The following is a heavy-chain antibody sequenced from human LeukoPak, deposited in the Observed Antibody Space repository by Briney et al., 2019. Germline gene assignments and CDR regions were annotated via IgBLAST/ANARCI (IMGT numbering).Heavy chain of an antibody. J-gene: IGHJ4*02. D-gene: IGHD5-12*01. Sequence: QSGGSLRLSCTASKFYFSTYDMNWVRQVPGKGLEWVSYIDSSASTTYYAGSVQGRFTVSRDNAKNSLYLQMTSLRVEDTAFYYCASAHGGSGYDRPFDYWGQGTLVTVSS. CDR1: KFYFSTYD. V-gene: IGHV3-48*03. CDR3: ASAHGGSGYDRPFDY. CDR2: IDSSASTT.